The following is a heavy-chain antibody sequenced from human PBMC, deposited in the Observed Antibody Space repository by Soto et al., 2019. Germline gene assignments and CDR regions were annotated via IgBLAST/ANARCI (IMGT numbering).Heavy chain of an antibody. CDR3: AKGFGCSGGSCYYYYYGMDV. CDR2: ISGSGGST. J-gene: IGHJ6*02. D-gene: IGHD2-15*01. V-gene: IGHV3-23*01. CDR1: GFTFSSYA. Sequence: GGSLRLSCAASGFTFSSYAMSWVRQAPGKGLEWVSAISGSGGSTYYADSVKGRFTISRDNSKNTLYLQMNSLRAEDTAVYYCAKGFGCSGGSCYYYYYGMDVWGQGTTVTVSS.